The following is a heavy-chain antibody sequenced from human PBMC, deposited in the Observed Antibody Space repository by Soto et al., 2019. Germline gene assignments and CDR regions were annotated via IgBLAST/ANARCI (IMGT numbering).Heavy chain of an antibody. D-gene: IGHD3-3*01. V-gene: IGHV1-18*01. CDR1: GYTFTSYG. CDR2: ISAYNGNT. J-gene: IGHJ6*02. Sequence: ASVKVSCKASGYTFTSYGISWVRQAPGQGLEWMGWISAYNGNTNYAQKLQGRVTMTTDTSTSTAYMELRSLRSDDTAVYHCAREGFLEWSRTPYYYYGIDVWGQGTTVTVSS. CDR3: AREGFLEWSRTPYYYYGIDV.